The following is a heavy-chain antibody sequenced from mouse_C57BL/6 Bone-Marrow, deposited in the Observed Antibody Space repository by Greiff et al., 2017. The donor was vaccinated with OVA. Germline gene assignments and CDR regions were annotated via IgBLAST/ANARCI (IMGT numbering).Heavy chain of an antibody. CDR2: IDPSDSYT. Sequence: LQESGAELVKPGASVKLSCKASGYTFTSYWMQWVKQRPGQGLEWIGEIDPSDSYTNYNQKFKGKATLTVDTSSSTAYMQLSSLTSEDSAVYYCASSNWDGAYWGQGTLVTVSA. V-gene: IGHV1-50*01. CDR1: GYTFTSYW. CDR3: ASSNWDGAY. D-gene: IGHD4-1*01. J-gene: IGHJ3*01.